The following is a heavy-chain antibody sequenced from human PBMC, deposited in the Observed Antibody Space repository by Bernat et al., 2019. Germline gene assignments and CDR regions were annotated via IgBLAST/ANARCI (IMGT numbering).Heavy chain of an antibody. Sequence: QVQLVESGGGVVQPGRSLRLSCAASGFTFSSYGMHWVRQAPGKGLEWVAVIWYDGSNKYYADSVKGRFTISRDNSKNTLYLQMNSLRAEDTAVYYCARATVVPAAMAPLDYGMDVWGRGTTVTVSS. D-gene: IGHD2-2*01. CDR1: GFTFSSYG. J-gene: IGHJ6*02. V-gene: IGHV3-33*01. CDR2: IWYDGSNK. CDR3: ARATVVPAAMAPLDYGMDV.